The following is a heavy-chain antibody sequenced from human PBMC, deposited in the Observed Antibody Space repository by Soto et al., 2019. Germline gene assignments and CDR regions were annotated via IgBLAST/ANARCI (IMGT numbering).Heavy chain of an antibody. CDR1: GGSIISGDYY. Sequence: SETLSLTCTVSGGSIISGDYYFNCIRQPPGKGLEWIGYIYYNGSTYYNPSLKSRVTISVDTSKNRFSLKLSSVTAADTAVYFCARAGAAYFYYYGVDVWGQGTTVTVSS. J-gene: IGHJ6*02. CDR3: ARAGAAYFYYYGVDV. V-gene: IGHV4-30-4*01. D-gene: IGHD6-13*01. CDR2: IYYNGST.